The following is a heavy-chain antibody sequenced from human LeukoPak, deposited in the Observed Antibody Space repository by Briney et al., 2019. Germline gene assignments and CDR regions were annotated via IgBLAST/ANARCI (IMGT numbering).Heavy chain of an antibody. CDR3: AREGAPQLSSYFDH. V-gene: IGHV1-2*02. J-gene: IGHJ4*02. CDR1: GYTFTRYY. D-gene: IGHD1-1*01. Sequence: ASLKVSCKASGYTFTRYYLHWVRQAPGQGLEWMGWINPNTGGTNFAQRFQGRVTMTRDTSINTAYMELSSLRSDDTAMYYCAREGAPQLSSYFDHWGQGTLVTVSS. CDR2: INPNTGGT.